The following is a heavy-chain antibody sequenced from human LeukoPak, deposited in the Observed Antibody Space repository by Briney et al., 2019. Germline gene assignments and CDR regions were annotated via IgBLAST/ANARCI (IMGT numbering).Heavy chain of an antibody. CDR1: GFTFSSYA. J-gene: IGHJ3*02. D-gene: IGHD3-22*01. Sequence: PGGSLRLSCAASGFTFSSYAMSWVRQAPGKGLEWVPAISGSGGSTYYADSVKGRFTISRDNSKNTLYLQMNNLRAEDTAVYHCAKGRYYYDSSDAFEIWGQGTMVTVSS. V-gene: IGHV3-23*01. CDR3: AKGRYYYDSSDAFEI. CDR2: ISGSGGST.